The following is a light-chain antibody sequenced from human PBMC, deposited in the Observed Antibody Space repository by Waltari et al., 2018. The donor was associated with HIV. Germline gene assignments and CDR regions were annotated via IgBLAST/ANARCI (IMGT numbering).Light chain of an antibody. J-gene: IGKJ1*01. CDR1: HRAFSCPLNKDF. CDR2: WAS. V-gene: IGKV4-1*01. CDR3: QQYHYIPWT. Sequence: IVLTQSPDSLAVSLGGRATIRCKSCHRAFSCPLNKDFLAWYQQKPGQPPKLLIYWASTRESGVPARFSGSGSGTDFSLTISSLQAEDVAVYYCQQYHYIPWTFGQGTKVEIK.